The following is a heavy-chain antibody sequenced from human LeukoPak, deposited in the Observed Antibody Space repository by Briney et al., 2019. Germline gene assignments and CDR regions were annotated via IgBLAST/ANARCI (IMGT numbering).Heavy chain of an antibody. D-gene: IGHD4-17*01. CDR2: ISSSSSTI. CDR1: GFTFSSYS. J-gene: IGHJ5*02. CDR3: ARGPYGDYDPYNWFDP. Sequence: GGPLRLSCAASGFTFSSYSMNWVRQAPGKGLEWVSYISSSSSTIYYADSVKGRFTISRDNAKNSLYLQMNSLRAEDTAAYYCARGPYGDYDPYNWFDPWGQGTLVTVSS. V-gene: IGHV3-48*01.